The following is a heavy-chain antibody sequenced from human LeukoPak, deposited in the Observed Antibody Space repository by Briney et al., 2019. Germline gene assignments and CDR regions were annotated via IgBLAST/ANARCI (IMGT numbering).Heavy chain of an antibody. CDR2: IWYDGTNK. J-gene: IGHJ4*02. V-gene: IGHV3-33*01. CDR3: ARGVGGSYLFDY. D-gene: IGHD1-26*01. Sequence: PGRSLRLSCAASGFTFSNYDMHWVRQAPGKGLEWVAVIWYDGTNKYYADSVKDRFTISRDNSKNTLYLQMNSLRAEDTAVYYCARGVGGSYLFDYWGQGTLVTVSS. CDR1: GFTFSNYD.